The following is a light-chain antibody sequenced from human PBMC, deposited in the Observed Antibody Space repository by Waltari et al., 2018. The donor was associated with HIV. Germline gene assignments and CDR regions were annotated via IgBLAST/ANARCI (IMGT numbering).Light chain of an antibody. V-gene: IGLV3-19*01. CDR2: GNN. CDR1: SLSNYY. Sequence: SSELTQDPAVSVALGQTVRITCHGDSLSNYYAEWHKQKPGQAPALVIYGNNNRASGIPDRFSGFTSGNTASLTITGAQAEDEADYYCSSRDSGHHWMFGGGTKVTVL. J-gene: IGLJ3*02. CDR3: SSRDSGHHWM.